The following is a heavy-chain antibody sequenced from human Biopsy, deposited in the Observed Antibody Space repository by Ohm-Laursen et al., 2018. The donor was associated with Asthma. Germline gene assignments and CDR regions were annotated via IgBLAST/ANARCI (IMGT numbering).Heavy chain of an antibody. Sequence: SLRLSCAASGFSFGDFFMTWVRQAPGKGLEWVASISSSGSTKYPSESVLGRCTISRDNAKNSLYLQMNSLRAEDTALYYCAKGEWELLEANFDYWGQGTLVTVSS. CDR1: GFSFGDFF. D-gene: IGHD1-26*01. CDR3: AKGEWELLEANFDY. J-gene: IGHJ4*02. V-gene: IGHV3-11*01. CDR2: ISSSGSTK.